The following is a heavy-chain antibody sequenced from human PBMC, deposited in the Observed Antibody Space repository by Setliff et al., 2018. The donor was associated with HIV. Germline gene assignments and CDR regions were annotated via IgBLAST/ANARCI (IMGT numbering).Heavy chain of an antibody. D-gene: IGHD3-22*01. CDR1: GGSISSGSYS. J-gene: IGHJ3*02. Sequence: SETLSLTCSVSGGSISSGSYSWSWIRQPAGKGLEWIGRIYASGRTNYNPSLESRVTISLDTSKNQFSLKLNSVTAADTAVYYCAREDYYDSSGYAFEIWGQGTMVTVSS. CDR3: AREDYYDSSGYAFEI. V-gene: IGHV4-61*02. CDR2: IYASGRT.